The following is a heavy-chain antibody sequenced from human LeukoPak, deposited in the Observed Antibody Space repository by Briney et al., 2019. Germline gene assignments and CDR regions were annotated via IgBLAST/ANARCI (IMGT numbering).Heavy chain of an antibody. Sequence: ASVNVSCKASGYTFTSYAMHWVRQDPGQRLEWMGWINAGNGNTKYSQKFQGRVTITRDTSASTAYMELSSLRSEDTAVYYCARGEAAAGTSSFDYWGQGTLVTVSS. J-gene: IGHJ4*02. CDR1: GYTFTSYA. D-gene: IGHD6-13*01. V-gene: IGHV1-3*01. CDR3: ARGEAAAGTSSFDY. CDR2: INAGNGNT.